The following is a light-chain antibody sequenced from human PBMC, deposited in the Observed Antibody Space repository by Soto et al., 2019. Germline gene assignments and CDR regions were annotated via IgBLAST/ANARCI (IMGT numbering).Light chain of an antibody. Sequence: QSVLTQSASVSGSPGQSITISCTGTSSDVGAYSSVSWFQQHPGKAPRLMIYEVRSRPSGVSNRFSGSKPGNTASLTISGLQAEDEADYYCSSYTSNTTLVFGTGTKVT. V-gene: IGLV2-14*01. CDR1: SSDVGAYSS. CDR2: EVR. J-gene: IGLJ1*01. CDR3: SSYTSNTTLV.